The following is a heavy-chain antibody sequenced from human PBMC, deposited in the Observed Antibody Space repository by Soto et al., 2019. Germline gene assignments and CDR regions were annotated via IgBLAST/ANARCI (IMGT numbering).Heavy chain of an antibody. CDR1: GFTFSSYW. J-gene: IGHJ5*02. CDR3: ARENSGDYYGSGSYPQGWFDP. D-gene: IGHD3-10*01. V-gene: IGHV3-7*03. CDR2: IKQDGSEK. Sequence: PGGSLRLSTAASGFTFSSYWMSWVRQAPGKGLEWVANIKQDGSEKYYVDSVKGRFTISRDNAKNSLYLQMNSLRAEDTAVYYCARENSGDYYGSGSYPQGWFDPWGQGTLVTVSS.